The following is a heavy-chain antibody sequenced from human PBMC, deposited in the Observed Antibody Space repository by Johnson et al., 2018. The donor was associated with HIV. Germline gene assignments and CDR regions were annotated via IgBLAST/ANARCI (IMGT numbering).Heavy chain of an antibody. Sequence: VQLVESGGGLVQPGGSLRLSCAASGFTVNSNYMSWVRQAPGKGLEWVSIFYSDGSTYYADSVKGRFTISRDNSKNTLYLQMNSLRAEDTAVYYCARGGYSGYDPAGPNAFDIWGQGTMVTVSS. V-gene: IGHV3-66*02. CDR3: ARGGYSGYDPAGPNAFDI. D-gene: IGHD5-12*01. J-gene: IGHJ3*02. CDR2: FYSDGST. CDR1: GFTVNSNY.